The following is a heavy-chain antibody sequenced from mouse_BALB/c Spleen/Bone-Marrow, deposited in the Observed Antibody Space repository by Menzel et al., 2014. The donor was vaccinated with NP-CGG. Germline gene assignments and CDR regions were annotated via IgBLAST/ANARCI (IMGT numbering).Heavy chain of an antibody. Sequence: VQLQQSGAELVRPGASVKLSCKASGYTFTSYWMNWVKQRPEQGLEWIGRIDPYDSETHYNQKFKDKAILTVDKSSSTASMQLNSMTSADSAVYYCASPYCGNYPLYYFDYWGQGTPLTVSS. CDR3: ASPYCGNYPLYYFDY. D-gene: IGHD2-10*01. CDR1: GYTFTSYW. J-gene: IGHJ2*01. V-gene: IGHV1-74*01. CDR2: IDPYDSET.